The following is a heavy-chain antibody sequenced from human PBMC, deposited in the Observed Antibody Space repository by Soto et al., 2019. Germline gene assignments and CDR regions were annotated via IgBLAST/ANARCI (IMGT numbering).Heavy chain of an antibody. CDR3: AKDVESGWYEAFDY. CDR1: GFAFSQYG. Sequence: GGSLRLSCTASGFAFSQYGMSWVRQAPGKGLEWVSSVRSFDYRTNYADSVKGRFTISRDNSKSTLSLQMNSLRAEDTAVYYCAKDVESGWYEAFDYWGPGTLVTVSS. D-gene: IGHD6-19*01. J-gene: IGHJ4*02. CDR2: VRSFDYRT. V-gene: IGHV3-23*01.